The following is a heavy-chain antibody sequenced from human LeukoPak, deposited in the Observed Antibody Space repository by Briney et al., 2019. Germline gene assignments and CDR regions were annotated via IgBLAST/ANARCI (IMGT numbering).Heavy chain of an antibody. CDR2: IYTSGST. D-gene: IGHD4-23*01. CDR3: ARDGGSKPDYGGNYWFDP. Sequence: SQTLSLTCTVSGGSISSGSYYWGWIRQPAGKGLEWIGRIYTSGSTNYNPSLKSRVTISVDTSKNQFSLKLSSVTAADTAVYYCARDGGSKPDYGGNYWFDPWGQGTLVTVSS. V-gene: IGHV4-61*02. J-gene: IGHJ5*02. CDR1: GGSISSGSYY.